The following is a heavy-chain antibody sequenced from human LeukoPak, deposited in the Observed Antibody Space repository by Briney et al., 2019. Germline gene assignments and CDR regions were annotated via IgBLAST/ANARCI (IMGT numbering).Heavy chain of an antibody. CDR2: IYHSGIT. D-gene: IGHD3-22*01. Sequence: SETLSLTCAVSGGSIVSSDWWSWVRQPPGKGLEWIGEIYHSGITNYNPSLKSRVIISVDKSKNQFSLKLTSVTAADTAVYYCARDLNYDSSGYYGQEDYYYYGMDVWGQGTTVTVSS. V-gene: IGHV4-4*02. J-gene: IGHJ6*02. CDR1: GGSIVSSDW. CDR3: ARDLNYDSSGYYGQEDYYYYGMDV.